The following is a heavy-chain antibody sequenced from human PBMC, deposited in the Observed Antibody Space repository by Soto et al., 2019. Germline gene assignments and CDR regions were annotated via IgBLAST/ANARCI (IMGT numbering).Heavy chain of an antibody. D-gene: IGHD3-16*02. Sequence: GGSLRLSCAASGFTFSSYGMHWVRQAPGKGLEWVAVISYDGSNKYYADSVKGRFTISRDNSKNTLYLQMNSLRAEDTAVYYCAKDLSNYYGMDVWGQGTTVTVSS. CDR2: ISYDGSNK. CDR3: AKDLSNYYGMDV. V-gene: IGHV3-30*18. CDR1: GFTFSSYG. J-gene: IGHJ6*02.